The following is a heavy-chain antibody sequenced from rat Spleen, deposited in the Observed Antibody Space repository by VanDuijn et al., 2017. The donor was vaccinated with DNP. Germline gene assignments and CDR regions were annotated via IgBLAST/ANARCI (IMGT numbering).Heavy chain of an antibody. V-gene: IGHV3-3*01. D-gene: IGHD1-4*01. CDR2: INSAGTT. CDR1: GYSITSCCR. Sequence: VQLQESGPGLVEPSQSLSLTCSVTGYSITSCCRWTWIRKFPGNKLEWMGSINSAGTTKYNPSLKSRISITRDTSKNQLFLQVNAVTTEDTATYHCARWPGYNPPYAMDVWGQGTSVTVSS. J-gene: IGHJ4*01. CDR3: ARWPGYNPPYAMDV.